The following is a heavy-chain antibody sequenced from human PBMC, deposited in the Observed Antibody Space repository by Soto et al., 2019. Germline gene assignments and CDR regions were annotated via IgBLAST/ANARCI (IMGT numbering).Heavy chain of an antibody. CDR1: GGTFSSYA. Sequence: QVQLVQSGAEVKKPGSSVKVSCKASGGTFSSYAISWVRQAPGQGLEWMGGIIPIFGTANYAQKFQGRVTITADESTSTAYMELSSLRSEHTAVYYCARDSGYYDSSGYYYLAFDIWGQGTMVTVSS. J-gene: IGHJ3*02. CDR3: ARDSGYYDSSGYYYLAFDI. D-gene: IGHD3-22*01. CDR2: IIPIFGTA. V-gene: IGHV1-69*12.